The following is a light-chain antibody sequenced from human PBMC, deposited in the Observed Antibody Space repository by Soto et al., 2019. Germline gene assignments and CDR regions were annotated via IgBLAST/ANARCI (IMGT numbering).Light chain of an antibody. J-gene: IGLJ1*01. V-gene: IGLV2-14*01. CDR2: EVS. Sequence: QSALTQPASVSGSPGQSITISCTGTSSDVGGYNYVYWYQQHPGKAPKLMIYEVSNRPSGVSNRFSGPKSGNTASLTISGLQAEDEADYYCSSYTSSSPYVFGTGTKLTVL. CDR3: SSYTSSSPYV. CDR1: SSDVGGYNY.